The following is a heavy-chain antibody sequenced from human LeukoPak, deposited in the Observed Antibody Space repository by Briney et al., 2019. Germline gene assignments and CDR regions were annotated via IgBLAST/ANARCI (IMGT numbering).Heavy chain of an antibody. D-gene: IGHD3-10*01. Sequence: GGSLRLSCAASGFSFSSYSMNWVRQAPGKGLEWVSSISSTGSYIYYADSVKGRFTISRDNAKNSLYLQMNGLRAKDTAVYYCAREEARGGPFDYWGQGTLVTVSS. J-gene: IGHJ4*02. CDR1: GFSFSSYS. CDR2: ISSTGSYI. V-gene: IGHV3-21*01. CDR3: AREEARGGPFDY.